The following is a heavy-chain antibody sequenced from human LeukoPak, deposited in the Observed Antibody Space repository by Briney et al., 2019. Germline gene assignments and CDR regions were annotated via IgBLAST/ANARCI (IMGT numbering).Heavy chain of an antibody. Sequence: SETLSLTCTVSGGSISSYYWSWIRQPPGKGLEWIGYIYYSGSTNYNPSLKSRVTISVDTSKNQFSLRLSSVTAADTAVYYCARAFYSAYYFDYWGQGALVTVSS. D-gene: IGHD4-11*01. V-gene: IGHV4-59*01. J-gene: IGHJ4*02. CDR3: ARAFYSAYYFDY. CDR1: GGSISSYY. CDR2: IYYSGST.